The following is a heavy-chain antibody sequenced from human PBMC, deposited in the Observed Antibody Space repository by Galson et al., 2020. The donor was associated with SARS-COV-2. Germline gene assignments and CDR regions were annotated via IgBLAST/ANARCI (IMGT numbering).Heavy chain of an antibody. Sequence: QAGGSLRLSCAASGFTFSSYAMHWVRQAPGKGLEWVAATSYDGSNKYYADSVKGRFTISRDNSKNTLYLQMNSLRAEDTAVYYCARALTGCYYYGMDVWGQGTTVTVSS. CDR3: ARALTGCYYYGMDV. CDR1: GFTFSSYA. D-gene: IGHD3-10*01. CDR2: TSYDGSNK. J-gene: IGHJ6*02. V-gene: IGHV3-30-3*01.